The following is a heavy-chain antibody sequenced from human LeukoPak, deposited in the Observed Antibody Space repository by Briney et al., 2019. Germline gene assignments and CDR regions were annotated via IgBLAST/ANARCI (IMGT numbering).Heavy chain of an antibody. CDR3: ATSGRYSTPYDH. CDR1: GFSVTDSY. V-gene: IGHV3-66*01. J-gene: IGHJ4*02. D-gene: IGHD1-26*01. CDR2: IYSNDTP. Sequence: GGSLRLSCAASGFSVTDSYMSWVRQAPGRGLEWVSVIYSNDTPYYPDSVKGRFTISRDRSKNMLHLQMNSLRVEDTAVYYCATSGRYSTPYDHWGQGTLVTVSS.